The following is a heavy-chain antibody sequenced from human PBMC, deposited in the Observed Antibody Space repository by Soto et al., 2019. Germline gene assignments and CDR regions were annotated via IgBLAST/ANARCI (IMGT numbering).Heavy chain of an antibody. Sequence: QVQLQESGPGLVKPSQTLSLTCTVSGGSISSGGYYWRWILQPPGKGLAWIGYIYYSGSTYYNPSLKSRVTISVDTSKHQFSLKLSSVTAADTAVYYCARDSFGGTYNLPDGMDVWGQGTTVTVSS. D-gene: IGHD1-20*01. CDR3: ARDSFGGTYNLPDGMDV. V-gene: IGHV4-30-4*01. CDR1: GGSISSGGYY. CDR2: IYYSGST. J-gene: IGHJ6*02.